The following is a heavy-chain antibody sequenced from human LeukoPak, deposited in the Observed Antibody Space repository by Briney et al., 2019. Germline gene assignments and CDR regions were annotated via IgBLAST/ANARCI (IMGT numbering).Heavy chain of an antibody. CDR1: GGSISSHY. J-gene: IGHJ4*02. CDR3: AREGGRNYDSSSFDY. Sequence: SETLSLTCTVSGGSISSHYWSWIRQPPGKGLGWIGYIYYSGSTNYNPSLKSRVTISVDTSKNQFSLKLSSVTAADTAVYYCAREGGRNYDSSSFDYWGQGTLVTVSS. D-gene: IGHD3-22*01. V-gene: IGHV4-59*11. CDR2: IYYSGST.